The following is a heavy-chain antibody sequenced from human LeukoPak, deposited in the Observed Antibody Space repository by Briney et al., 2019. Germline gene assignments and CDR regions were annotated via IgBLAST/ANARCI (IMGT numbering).Heavy chain of an antibody. Sequence: GGSLRLSCAASGFTFSTYWMSWVRQAPGKGLEWVAVISYDGSNKYYADSVKGRFTISRDNSKNTLYLQMNSLRAEDTAVYYCARDQRGSSWTPPGMDVWGQGTTVTVSS. V-gene: IGHV3-30-3*01. J-gene: IGHJ6*02. CDR3: ARDQRGSSWTPPGMDV. D-gene: IGHD6-13*01. CDR1: GFTFSTYW. CDR2: ISYDGSNK.